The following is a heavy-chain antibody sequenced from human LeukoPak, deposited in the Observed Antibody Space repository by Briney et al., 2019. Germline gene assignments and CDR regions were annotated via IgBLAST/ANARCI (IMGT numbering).Heavy chain of an antibody. Sequence: SETLSLTCTVSGGSISSYYWSWVRQPPGKGLEWIGYIYYSGSTNYNPSLKSRVTISVDTSKNQFSLKLSSVTAADTAVYYCARRREGYITIFGVPPNWFDPWGQGTLVTVSS. D-gene: IGHD3-3*01. CDR2: IYYSGST. J-gene: IGHJ5*02. CDR3: ARRREGYITIFGVPPNWFDP. V-gene: IGHV4-59*12. CDR1: GGSISSYY.